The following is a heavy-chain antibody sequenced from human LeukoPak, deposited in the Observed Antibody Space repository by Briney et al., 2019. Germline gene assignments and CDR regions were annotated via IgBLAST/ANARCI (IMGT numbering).Heavy chain of an antibody. D-gene: IGHD5-18*01. J-gene: IGHJ4*02. CDR3: ARRIQLWAYFDY. CDR2: ISSNGSTT. CDR1: GFTFSDYY. Sequence: PGGSLRLSCAASGFTFSDYYMSWIRQGPGKGLEWVSYISSNGSTTYYADSVKGRFTISRDNAKNSLYLQMNSLRAEDTAVYYRARRIQLWAYFDYWGQGTLVTVSS. V-gene: IGHV3-11*04.